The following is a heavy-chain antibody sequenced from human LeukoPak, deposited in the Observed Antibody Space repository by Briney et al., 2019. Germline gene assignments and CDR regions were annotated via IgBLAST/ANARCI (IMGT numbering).Heavy chain of an antibody. CDR2: IYYSGST. Sequence: SETLSLTCTVSGGSISSYYWSWIRQPPGKGLEWIGYIYYSGSTNYNPSLKSRVTISVDTSKNQFSLKLSSVTAADTAVYYCARLRITMVRGVDPYYYYGMDVWGQGTTVTVS. D-gene: IGHD3-10*01. J-gene: IGHJ6*02. CDR3: ARLRITMVRGVDPYYYYGMDV. CDR1: GGSISSYY. V-gene: IGHV4-59*08.